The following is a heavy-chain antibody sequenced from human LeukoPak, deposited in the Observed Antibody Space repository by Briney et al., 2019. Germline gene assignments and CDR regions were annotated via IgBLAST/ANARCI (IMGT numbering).Heavy chain of an antibody. V-gene: IGHV3-7*01. Sequence: GGSLRLSCAASGFTFSSYWMSWVRQAPGKGLEWVANIKQDGSEKYYVDSVKGRFTISRDNAKNSLYLQMNSLRAEDTAVYYCTSQGRWLQFSPFDYWGQGTLVTASS. CDR3: TSQGRWLQFSPFDY. CDR2: IKQDGSEK. J-gene: IGHJ4*02. CDR1: GFTFSSYW. D-gene: IGHD5-24*01.